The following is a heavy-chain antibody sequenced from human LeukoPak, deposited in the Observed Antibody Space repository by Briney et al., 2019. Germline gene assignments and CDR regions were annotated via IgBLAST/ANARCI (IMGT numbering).Heavy chain of an antibody. CDR2: ISGSGGNT. D-gene: IGHD6-19*01. Sequence: GGSLRLSCAASGFTFSSYAMSWVRQAPGKGLEWVSGISGSGGNTYYADSVKGRFTISRDNSKNTLYLQLNSLRAEDTAVYYCASIIAVAGIDYWGQGTLVTVSS. V-gene: IGHV3-23*01. CDR3: ASIIAVAGIDY. J-gene: IGHJ4*02. CDR1: GFTFSSYA.